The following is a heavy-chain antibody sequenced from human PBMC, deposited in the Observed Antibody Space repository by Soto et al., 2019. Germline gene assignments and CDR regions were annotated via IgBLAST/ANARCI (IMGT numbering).Heavy chain of an antibody. CDR2: IYYNGRT. J-gene: IGHJ6*02. V-gene: IGHV4-59*01. CDR3: SRGAEWFGGRMDV. Sequence: QVQLQESGPGLVEPSETLSLTCTVSGGSISSYYLTWIRQPPGKGMEWIGYIYYNGRTNYNPSLKNRVTISLDPTKNQFSLNLSSVTAADAAVYYCSRGAEWFGGRMDVWGQGTTVTVSS. D-gene: IGHD3-10*01. CDR1: GGSISSYY.